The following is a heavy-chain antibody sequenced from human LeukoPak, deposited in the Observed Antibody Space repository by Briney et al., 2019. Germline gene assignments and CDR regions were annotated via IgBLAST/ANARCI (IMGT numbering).Heavy chain of an antibody. CDR2: IIPLLGVA. J-gene: IGHJ6*02. V-gene: IGHV1-69*04. D-gene: IGHD1-1*01. CDR3: ARGRRGPGIGDYYYGMDV. Sequence: ASVKVSCKASGGTFTSYAISWVRQAPGQGLEWMGRIIPLLGVANYAQKFQGRVTITADKSTSTAYMELSSLRSEDTAVYYCARGRRGPGIGDYYYGMDVWGQGTTVTLSS. CDR1: GGTFTSYA.